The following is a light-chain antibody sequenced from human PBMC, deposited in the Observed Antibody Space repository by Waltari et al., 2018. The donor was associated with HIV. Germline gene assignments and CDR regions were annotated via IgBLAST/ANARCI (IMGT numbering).Light chain of an antibody. CDR3: QQSYSVPRI. CDR2: DSF. Sequence: DIEMTQSPASLSASVGARVSISCRASESIGPNVNWYQQKPGKAPILLIYDSFTLQTGVPSRFTGSGFGAEFTLTITSLQPEDFATYCCQQSYSVPRIFGLGTKVE. J-gene: IGKJ1*01. CDR1: ESIGPN. V-gene: IGKV1-39*01.